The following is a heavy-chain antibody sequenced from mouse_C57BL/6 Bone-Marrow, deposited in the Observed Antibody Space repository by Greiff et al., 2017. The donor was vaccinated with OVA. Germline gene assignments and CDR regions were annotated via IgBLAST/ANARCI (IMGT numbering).Heavy chain of an antibody. Sequence: EVQLQQSGPELVKPGASVKISCKASGYTFTDYYMNWVKQSHGKSLEWIGDINPNNGGTSYNQKFKGKATLTVDKSSSTAYMELRSLTSEDSAVYYCHGSSYDYAMDYWGQGTSVTVSS. CDR3: HGSSYDYAMDY. CDR1: GYTFTDYY. D-gene: IGHD1-1*01. J-gene: IGHJ4*01. CDR2: INPNNGGT. V-gene: IGHV1-26*01.